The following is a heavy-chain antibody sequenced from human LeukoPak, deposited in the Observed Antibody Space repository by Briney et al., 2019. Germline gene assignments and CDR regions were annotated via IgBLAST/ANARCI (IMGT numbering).Heavy chain of an antibody. Sequence: GRSLRLSCAASGFTFSSYAMHWVRQAPGKGLEWLAVISYDGSNKYYADSVKGRFTISRDNSKNTLYLQMNSLRAEDTAVYYCASYLDTAEDDYWGQGTLVTVSS. CDR1: GFTFSSYA. CDR2: ISYDGSNK. CDR3: ASYLDTAEDDY. D-gene: IGHD5-18*01. J-gene: IGHJ4*02. V-gene: IGHV3-30-3*01.